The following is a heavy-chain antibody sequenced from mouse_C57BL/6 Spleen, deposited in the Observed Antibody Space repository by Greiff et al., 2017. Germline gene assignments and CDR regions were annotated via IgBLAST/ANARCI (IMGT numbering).Heavy chain of an antibody. V-gene: IGHV1-26*01. Sequence: EVQLQQSGPELVKPGASVKISCKASGYTFTDYYMNWVKQSHGKSLEWIGDINPNNGGTSYNQKFKGKATLTVDKSSSTAYMELRSLTSEDSAVYYCARGTAQAIYFDYWGQGTTLTVSS. D-gene: IGHD3-2*02. CDR3: ARGTAQAIYFDY. CDR2: INPNNGGT. CDR1: GYTFTDYY. J-gene: IGHJ2*01.